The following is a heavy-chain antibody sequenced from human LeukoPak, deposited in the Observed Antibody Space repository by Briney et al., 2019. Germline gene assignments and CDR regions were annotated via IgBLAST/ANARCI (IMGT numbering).Heavy chain of an antibody. CDR2: ISYSSSTI. Sequence: PGGSLRLSCAASGFTFSSYSMNWARQAPGKGLEWVSYISYSSSTIYYADSVKGRFTISRGNAKNSLYLQMNSLRAEDTAVYYCAREANYYDSSGYSTNAFDIWGQGTMVTVSS. D-gene: IGHD3-22*01. V-gene: IGHV3-48*04. J-gene: IGHJ3*02. CDR1: GFTFSSYS. CDR3: AREANYYDSSGYSTNAFDI.